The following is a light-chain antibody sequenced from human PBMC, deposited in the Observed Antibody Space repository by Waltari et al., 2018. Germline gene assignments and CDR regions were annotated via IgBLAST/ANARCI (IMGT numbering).Light chain of an antibody. CDR3: CSYSRSSPWV. Sequence: QSALTQHASVSGSPGQSITISCTGTSSDVASFKLVSWFQQYPGKAPKLRIYEDTERPSGVSSRFSGSKSGNTASLSISGLQAEDEADYHCCSYSRSSPWVFGGGTKLTVL. V-gene: IGLV2-23*01. CDR2: EDT. CDR1: SSDVASFKL. J-gene: IGLJ3*02.